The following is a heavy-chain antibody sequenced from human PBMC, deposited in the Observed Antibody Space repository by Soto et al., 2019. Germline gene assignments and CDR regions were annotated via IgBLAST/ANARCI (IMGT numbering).Heavy chain of an antibody. V-gene: IGHV3-23*01. Sequence: PGGSLRLSCAASGFTFSHYAMSWVRQAPGKGLEWVSAISGSGGSTYYATSVKGRFTISRDNSKNTLYLQMNALRAEDTAVYYCAKGKGSGSYAYYNYGMDVWGPGTTVTVSS. CDR1: GFTFSHYA. D-gene: IGHD3-22*01. CDR2: ISGSGGST. CDR3: AKGKGSGSYAYYNYGMDV. J-gene: IGHJ6*02.